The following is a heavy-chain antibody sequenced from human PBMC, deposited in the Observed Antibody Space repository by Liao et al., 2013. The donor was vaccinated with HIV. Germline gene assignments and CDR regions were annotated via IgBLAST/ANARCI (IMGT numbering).Heavy chain of an antibody. CDR2: IYINPSGST. CDR1: DGSLNNNY. D-gene: IGHD4-23*01. Sequence: QVRLQQWGAGLLKPSETLSLTCAVYDGSLNNNYWSWIRQPAGKGLEWIGHIYINPSGSTNYNPSLKSRVTMSLDTSKNQFSLNLTSMTAADTAVYYCARAGGAEYFYYYMEVWGKGTTVTVSS. CDR3: ARAGGAEYFYYYMEV. J-gene: IGHJ6*03. V-gene: IGHV4-59*10.